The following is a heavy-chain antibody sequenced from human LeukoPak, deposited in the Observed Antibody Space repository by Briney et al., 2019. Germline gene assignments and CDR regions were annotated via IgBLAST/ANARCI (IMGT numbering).Heavy chain of an antibody. CDR3: AKAKGLAAFDI. V-gene: IGHV3-21*04. J-gene: IGHJ3*02. D-gene: IGHD6-6*01. CDR1: GFTFSSYS. Sequence: GGSLRLSCAASGFTFSSYSMNWVRQAPGKGLEWVSSISSSSSYIYYADSVKGRFTISRDNAKNSLYLQMNSLRAEDTAVYYCAKAKGLAAFDIWGQGTMVTVSS. CDR2: ISSSSSYI.